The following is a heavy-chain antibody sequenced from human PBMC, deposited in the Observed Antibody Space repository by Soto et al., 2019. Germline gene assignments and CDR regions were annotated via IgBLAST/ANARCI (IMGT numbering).Heavy chain of an antibody. CDR3: ARGIVVVPAAIGRYYYYGMDV. CDR2: IIPILGIA. J-gene: IGHJ6*02. D-gene: IGHD2-2*02. V-gene: IGHV1-69*02. Sequence: QVQLVQSGAEVKKPGSSVKVSCKASGGTFSSYTISWVRQAPGQGLEWMGRIIPILGIANYAQKFQGRVTITADKSTSTAYKELSSLRSEDTAVYYCARGIVVVPAAIGRYYYYGMDVWGQGTTVTVSS. CDR1: GGTFSSYT.